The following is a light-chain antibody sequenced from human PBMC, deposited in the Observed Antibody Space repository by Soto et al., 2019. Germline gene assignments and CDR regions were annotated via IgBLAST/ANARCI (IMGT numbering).Light chain of an antibody. CDR2: GAS. CDR3: QQYNTYST. J-gene: IGKJ5*01. CDR1: QSVSSN. Sequence: EIVLTQSPGTLSLSPGERATLSCRASQSVSSNLAWYQQKPGQAPRLLIYGASTRATGIPARFSGSGSGTELTLTISSLQPDDFATYYCQQYNTYSTFGQGTRLEIK. V-gene: IGKV3-15*01.